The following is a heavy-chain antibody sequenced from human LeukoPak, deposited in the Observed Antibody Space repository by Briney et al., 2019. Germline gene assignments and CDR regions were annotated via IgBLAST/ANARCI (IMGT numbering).Heavy chain of an antibody. Sequence: SETLSLTCTVSGGSISSGSYYWSWIRQPAGKGLEWIGRIYTSGSTNYNPSLKSRVTISVDTSMNQFSLKLSSVTAADTAVYYCASLYTYGDYDYWGQGTLVTVSS. CDR3: ASLYTYGDYDY. CDR1: GGSISSGSYY. J-gene: IGHJ4*02. D-gene: IGHD4-17*01. V-gene: IGHV4-61*02. CDR2: IYTSGST.